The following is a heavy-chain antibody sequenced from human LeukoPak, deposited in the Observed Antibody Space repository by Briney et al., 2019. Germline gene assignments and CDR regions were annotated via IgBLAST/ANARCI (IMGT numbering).Heavy chain of an antibody. D-gene: IGHD3-10*01. CDR2: ISYDGSNK. V-gene: IGHV3-30-3*01. CDR1: GFTFSSYA. J-gene: IGHJ4*02. CDR3: AKDSVLLWFGELDTFDY. Sequence: PGRSLRLSCAASGFTFSSYAMHWVRQAPGKGLEWVAVISYDGSNKYYADSVKGRFTISRDNSKNTLYLQMNSLRAEDTAVYYCAKDSVLLWFGELDTFDYWGQGTLVTVSS.